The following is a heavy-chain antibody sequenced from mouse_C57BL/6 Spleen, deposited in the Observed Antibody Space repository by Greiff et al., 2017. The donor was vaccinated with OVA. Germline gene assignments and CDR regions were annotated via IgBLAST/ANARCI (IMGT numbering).Heavy chain of an antibody. J-gene: IGHJ2*01. CDR1: GYTFTSYW. Sequence: QVQLKQPGAELVKPGASVKMSCKASGYTFTSYWITWVKQRPGQGLEWIGDIYTGSGSTNYNEKFKSKATLTVDTSYSTAYMQLSSLTSEDSAVDYCASIYYDYDGYDFDYWGQGTTLTVSS. V-gene: IGHV1-55*01. D-gene: IGHD2-4*01. CDR2: IYTGSGST. CDR3: ASIYYDYDGYDFDY.